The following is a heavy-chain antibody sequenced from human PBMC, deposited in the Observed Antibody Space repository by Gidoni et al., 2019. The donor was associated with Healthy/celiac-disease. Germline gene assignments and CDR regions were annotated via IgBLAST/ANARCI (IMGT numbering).Heavy chain of an antibody. CDR3: ARDRGYYYDSSGYWEDAFDI. J-gene: IGHJ3*02. CDR1: GYTFTSYG. CDR2: ISAYNGNT. D-gene: IGHD3-22*01. V-gene: IGHV1-18*01. Sequence: QVQLVQSGAEVKKPGASVKVPCKASGYTFTSYGVSWVRQAPGQGLEWMGWISAYNGNTNYAQKLQGRVTMTTDTSTSTAYMELRSLRSDDTAVYYCARDRGYYYDSSGYWEDAFDIWGQGTMVTVSS.